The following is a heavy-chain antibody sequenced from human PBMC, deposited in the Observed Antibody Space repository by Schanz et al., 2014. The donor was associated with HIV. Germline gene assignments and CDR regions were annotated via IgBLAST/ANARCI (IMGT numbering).Heavy chain of an antibody. CDR1: GFTFSSYG. J-gene: IGHJ6*02. CDR2: ISYDGSNK. CDR3: AKAGGGPSPSYYGMDV. D-gene: IGHD3-10*01. V-gene: IGHV3-30*18. Sequence: QVQLVESGGGVVQPGRSLRLSCAASGFTFSSYGMHWVRQAPGKGLEWVAVISYDGSNKYYADSVKGRFTISRDNSKNTVDLQMNSMRAEDTAVYYCAKAGGGPSPSYYGMDVWGQGTTVTVSS.